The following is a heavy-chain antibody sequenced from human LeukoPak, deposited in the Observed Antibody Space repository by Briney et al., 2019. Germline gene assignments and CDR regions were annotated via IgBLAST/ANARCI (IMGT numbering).Heavy chain of an antibody. D-gene: IGHD2-21*02. CDR2: IYSGST. Sequence: SETLSLTCAVSGTSISPYYWSWIRQPPGKGLEWIGYIYSGSTNYNPSLKSRVTISIDTSENQVSLIPRSVTAADTAVYYCAREVGDSDSDNWFDPWGQGTLVTVSS. J-gene: IGHJ5*02. CDR1: GTSISPYY. V-gene: IGHV4-59*01. CDR3: AREVGDSDSDNWFDP.